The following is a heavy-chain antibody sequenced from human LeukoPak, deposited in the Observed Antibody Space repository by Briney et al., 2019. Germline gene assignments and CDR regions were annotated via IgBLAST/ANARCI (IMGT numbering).Heavy chain of an antibody. D-gene: IGHD2-8*01. CDR1: GYTFTNYF. V-gene: IGHV1-2*02. CDR2: INPNTGAT. J-gene: IGHJ6*02. Sequence: ASVKVSCKASGYTFTNYFIHWVRQAPGQALEWMAWINPNTGATNYAQKFQGRVTMTRDSSVSTAYMELSSLRSDDTAVYYCAREMVGYQIDAWGQGTMVT. CDR3: AREMVGYQIDA.